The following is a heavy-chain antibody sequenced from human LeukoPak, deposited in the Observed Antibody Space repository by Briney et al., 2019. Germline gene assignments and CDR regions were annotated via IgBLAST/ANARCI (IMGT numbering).Heavy chain of an antibody. CDR2: INPNSGGT. V-gene: IGHV1-2*02. Sequence: ASVKVSCKASGYTFTGYYMHWVRQAPGQGLEWMGWINPNSGGTNYAQKFQGRVTMTRDTSISTAYMELSRLRSDDTAVYYCASMGAGGYCSSPSCYTPVYWGQGTLVTVSS. D-gene: IGHD2-2*02. CDR1: GYTFTGYY. J-gene: IGHJ4*02. CDR3: ASMGAGGYCSSPSCYTPVY.